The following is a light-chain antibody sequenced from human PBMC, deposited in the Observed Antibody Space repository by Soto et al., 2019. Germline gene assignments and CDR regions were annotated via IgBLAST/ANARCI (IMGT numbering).Light chain of an antibody. J-gene: IGKJ5*01. V-gene: IGKV1-33*01. CDR1: QDISNY. CDR3: QQSDSRPST. Sequence: DIQMTQSPSSLSASVGDRVTITCRASQDISNYLNWYQQRPGKDPKLLIYDASNLERGVPSRFSGSRSGTHFTSAITSLQPEAVAKSECQQSDSRPSTFGHGTGLEI. CDR2: DAS.